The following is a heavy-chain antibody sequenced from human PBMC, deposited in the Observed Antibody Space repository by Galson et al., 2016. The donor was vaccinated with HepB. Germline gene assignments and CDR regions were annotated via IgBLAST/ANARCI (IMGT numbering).Heavy chain of an antibody. Sequence: SLRLSCAAPGFTLSGYSMNWVRQAPGKGLEWVSSISSSSTYIYYADSVKGRFTISRDNAKNSLSLQMNSLRADDTAVYYCVFGATGAFDFWGQGTMVTVSS. CDR1: GFTLSGYS. V-gene: IGHV3-21*01. D-gene: IGHD3-10*01. J-gene: IGHJ3*01. CDR3: VFGATGAFDF. CDR2: ISSSSTYI.